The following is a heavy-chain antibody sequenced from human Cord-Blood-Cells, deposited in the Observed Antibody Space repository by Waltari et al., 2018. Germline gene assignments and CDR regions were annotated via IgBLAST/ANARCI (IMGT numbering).Heavy chain of an antibody. CDR1: GYTLPQLS. Sequence: VQLVQSGAEAKRPGASVKVSCSVAGYTLPQLSMHCARQAPGKGLELMGGFDPEDGETIYAQKFQGRVTMTEDTSTDTAYMELSSLRSEDTAVYYCATDPLGIGAFDIWGQGTMVTVSS. CDR2: FDPEDGET. V-gene: IGHV1-24*01. D-gene: IGHD7-27*01. CDR3: ATDPLGIGAFDI. J-gene: IGHJ3*02.